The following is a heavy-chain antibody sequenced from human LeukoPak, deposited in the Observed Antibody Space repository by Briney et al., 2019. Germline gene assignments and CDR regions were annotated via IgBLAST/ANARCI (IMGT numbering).Heavy chain of an antibody. CDR1: GGSFSGYY. J-gene: IGHJ4*02. Sequence: SETLSLTCAVYGGSFSGYYWSWIRQPPGKGLEWIGEINHSGSTNYNPSLKSRVTISVDTSKNQFSLKLSSVTAADTAVYYCARDRYSGSYRVFDYWGQGTLVTVSS. V-gene: IGHV4-34*01. CDR2: INHSGST. CDR3: ARDRYSGSYRVFDY. D-gene: IGHD1-26*01.